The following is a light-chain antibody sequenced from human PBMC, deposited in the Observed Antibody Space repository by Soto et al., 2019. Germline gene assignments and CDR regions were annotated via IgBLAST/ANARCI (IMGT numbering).Light chain of an antibody. CDR1: RFNIGRNT. J-gene: IGLJ2*01. Sequence: QSVLTQPPSASGTPGQRVTISCSGSRFNIGRNTVNWYQQLPGSAPKLLIYSNNQRPSGVPDRFSGSRSGTSGSLAISGLQSEDEADYYCAAWDDSLNGVVFGGGTKLTVL. V-gene: IGLV1-44*01. CDR3: AAWDDSLNGVV. CDR2: SNN.